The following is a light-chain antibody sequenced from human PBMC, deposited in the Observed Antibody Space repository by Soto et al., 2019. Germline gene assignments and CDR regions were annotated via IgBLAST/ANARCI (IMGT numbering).Light chain of an antibody. CDR3: QQSYNIPWT. J-gene: IGKJ1*01. CDR1: RYISTY. V-gene: IGKV1-39*01. Sequence: DMQMTQSPSCLSASVEDRVTITCRASRYISTYLNWYQQTPGKAPKLLIQTASNLESGVPSRFSGSGSGTDFTLTVISLQPEDVAIYFCQQSYNIPWTFGLGTKVDI. CDR2: TAS.